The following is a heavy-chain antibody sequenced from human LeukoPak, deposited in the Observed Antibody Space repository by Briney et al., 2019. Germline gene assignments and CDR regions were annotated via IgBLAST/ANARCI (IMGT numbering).Heavy chain of an antibody. CDR3: ARMVAAQGYFDY. V-gene: IGHV4-39*01. J-gene: IGHJ4*02. CDR2: IYYSGST. Sequence: PSETLSLTCTVPGGSISSSSYYWGWIRQPPGKGLEWIGSIYYSGSTYYNPSLKSRVTISVDTSKNQFSLKLSSVTAADTAVYYCARMVAAQGYFDYWGQGTLVTVSS. CDR1: GGSISSSSYY. D-gene: IGHD2-15*01.